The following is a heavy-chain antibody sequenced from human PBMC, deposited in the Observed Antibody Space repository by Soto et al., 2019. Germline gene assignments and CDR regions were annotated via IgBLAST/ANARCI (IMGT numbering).Heavy chain of an antibody. Sequence: QVQLVQSGAEVKRPGSSVKLSCKASGGTFTYYGISWVRQAPGQGLEWMGGIIPIIGPATYAQKFQGRVTMNRYPCTGTVDMELLRLGSEDTDFCYCARDVGTMIAGPPGRETYGGMDAWGQGTLVTVSS. CDR2: IIPIIGPA. CDR1: GGTFTYYG. J-gene: IGHJ5*02. V-gene: IGHV1-69*01. CDR3: ARDVGTMIAGPPGRETYGGMDA. D-gene: IGHD3-22*01.